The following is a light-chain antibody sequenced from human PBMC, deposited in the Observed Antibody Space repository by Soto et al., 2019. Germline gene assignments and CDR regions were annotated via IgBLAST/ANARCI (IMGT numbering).Light chain of an antibody. J-gene: IGKJ1*01. CDR3: QQYYSSPWT. Sequence: EIVLTQSPGTLSLSPGERATLSCRASQSVSSSYLAWYQQKPGQAPRLLIYGASSMATGIPDRFSGSGSGTDFTLTISRLEPEYVAVYYCQQYYSSPWTFGQGTKVEIK. CDR2: GAS. V-gene: IGKV3-20*01. CDR1: QSVSSSY.